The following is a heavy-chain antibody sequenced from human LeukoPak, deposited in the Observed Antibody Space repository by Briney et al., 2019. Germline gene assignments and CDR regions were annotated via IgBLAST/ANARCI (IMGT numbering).Heavy chain of an antibody. CDR2: IYYSGST. V-gene: IGHV4-59*01. J-gene: IGHJ4*02. CDR3: ARSGGSRGYYFDY. Sequence: SETLSLTCTVSGGSISSYYWSWIRQPPGKGLEWIGYIYYSGSTNYNPSLKSRVTISVDTSKNQFSLKLSSVTAADTAVYYCARSGGSRGYYFDYWGQGTLVTVSS. D-gene: IGHD3-10*01. CDR1: GGSISSYY.